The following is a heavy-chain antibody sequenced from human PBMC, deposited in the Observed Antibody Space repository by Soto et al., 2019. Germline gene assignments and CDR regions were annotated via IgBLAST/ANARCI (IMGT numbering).Heavy chain of an antibody. CDR1: GFTFSSYW. CDR3: ARSIAARLNWFDP. D-gene: IGHD6-6*01. CDR2: IKQDGSEK. V-gene: IGHV3-7*01. Sequence: EVQLVESGGGLVQPGGSLRLSCAASGFTFSSYWMSWVRQAPGKGLEWVANIKQDGSEKYYVDSVKGQFTISRDNAKNSLYLQMNSLRAEDTAVYYCARSIAARLNWFDPWGQGTLVTVSS. J-gene: IGHJ5*02.